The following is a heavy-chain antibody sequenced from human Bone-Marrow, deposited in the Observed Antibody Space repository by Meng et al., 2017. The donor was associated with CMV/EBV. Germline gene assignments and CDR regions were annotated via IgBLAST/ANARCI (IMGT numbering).Heavy chain of an antibody. V-gene: IGHV1-69*01. J-gene: IGHJ5*02. CDR2: ISPSIGAP. Sequence: SGAIFSTYGLSWVRQAPGQGFGWMGGISPSIGAPQYAKKFQGRVNITADESTTTGCMELHSLTSEDTAIYYCARGEVIAALNTWFDPWGQGTLVTVSS. D-gene: IGHD3-3*01. CDR1: GAIFSTYG. CDR3: ARGEVIAALNTWFDP.